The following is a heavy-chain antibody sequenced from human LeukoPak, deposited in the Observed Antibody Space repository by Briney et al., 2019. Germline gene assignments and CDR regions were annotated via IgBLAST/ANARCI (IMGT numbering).Heavy chain of an antibody. V-gene: IGHV1-18*01. CDR2: ISAYNGNT. Sequence: ASVKVSCKASGYTFTSYGISWVRQAPGQGLEWTGWISAYNGNTNYAQKLQGRVTMTTATSTSTAYVELRSLRSDDTAVYYCARIAARPPLYYYYMDVWGKGTTVTVSS. J-gene: IGHJ6*03. CDR3: ARIAARPPLYYYYMDV. D-gene: IGHD6-6*01. CDR1: GYTFTSYG.